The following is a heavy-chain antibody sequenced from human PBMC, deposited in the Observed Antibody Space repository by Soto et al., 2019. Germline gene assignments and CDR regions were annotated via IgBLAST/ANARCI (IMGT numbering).Heavy chain of an antibody. V-gene: IGHV3-30-3*01. Sequence: QVQLVESGGGVVQPGRSLRLSCAASGFTFSSYAMHWVRQAPGKGLEWVAVISYDGSNKYYADSVKGRFTISRDNSKNTLYLQMNSLRAEDTAVYYCARDLGGWQWPEMSYYYYYGMDVWGQGTTVTVSS. J-gene: IGHJ6*02. CDR3: ARDLGGWQWPEMSYYYYYGMDV. CDR1: GFTFSSYA. CDR2: ISYDGSNK. D-gene: IGHD6-19*01.